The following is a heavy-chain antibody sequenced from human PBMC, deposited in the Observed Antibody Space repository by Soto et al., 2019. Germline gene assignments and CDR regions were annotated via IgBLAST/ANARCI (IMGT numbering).Heavy chain of an antibody. V-gene: IGHV4-61*01. Sequence: QVQLQESGPGLVKPSETLSVTCTVSGGSVSSRSHFWSWIRQPPGGGLQWNGYIYYSGSTNYNPFLKSRATLSVDTSRNQFSLRLTSVTAADTAVYYCARYDAESGSNKLDPWGQGTLVTVSS. J-gene: IGHJ5*02. D-gene: IGHD5-12*01. CDR3: ARYDAESGSNKLDP. CDR2: IYYSGST. CDR1: GGSVSSRSHF.